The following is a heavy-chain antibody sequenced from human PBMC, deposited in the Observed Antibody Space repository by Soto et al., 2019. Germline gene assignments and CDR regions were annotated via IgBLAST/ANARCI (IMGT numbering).Heavy chain of an antibody. CDR1: GFTFSSYA. D-gene: IGHD6-25*01. CDR2: ISGGGSST. Sequence: EVQLLESGGGLVQPGGSLRLSCAASGFTFSSYAMSWVRQAPGKGLEWVSVISGGGSSTYYADSVKGRFTISRDSSKNTLYLQMNSLRAEDTAIYYCATRRPCYFDSWGQGTLVTVSS. J-gene: IGHJ4*02. CDR3: ATRRPCYFDS. V-gene: IGHV3-23*01.